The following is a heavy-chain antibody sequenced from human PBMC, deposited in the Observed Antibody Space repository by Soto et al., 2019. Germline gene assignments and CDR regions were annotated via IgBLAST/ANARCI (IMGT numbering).Heavy chain of an antibody. D-gene: IGHD2-2*01. CDR3: ARGCSSASCYYY. Sequence: GGSLRLSCTASGFMFSSYTMNWVRQAPGKGLEWVSSVSFRGDIYYADSLEGRFTISRDDAKNSLYLQMNSLRAKDTAVYYCARGCSSASCYYYWGQGTLVTVSS. V-gene: IGHV3-21*01. J-gene: IGHJ4*02. CDR1: GFMFSSYT. CDR2: VSFRGDI.